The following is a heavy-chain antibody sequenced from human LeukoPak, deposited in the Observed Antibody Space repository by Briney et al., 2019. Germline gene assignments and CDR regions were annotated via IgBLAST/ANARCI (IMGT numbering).Heavy chain of an antibody. CDR1: GGSISSGGYY. Sequence: SETLSLTCTVSGGSISSGGYYWSWIRQHPGKGLEWIGYIYYSGSTYYNPSLKSRFTISVDTSKNQFSLKLSSVTAADTAVYYCAREVSTSNHRYCSSTSCYTFSGMDVWGQGTTVTVSS. CDR3: AREVSTSNHRYCSSTSCYTFSGMDV. J-gene: IGHJ6*02. D-gene: IGHD2-2*02. V-gene: IGHV4-31*03. CDR2: IYYSGST.